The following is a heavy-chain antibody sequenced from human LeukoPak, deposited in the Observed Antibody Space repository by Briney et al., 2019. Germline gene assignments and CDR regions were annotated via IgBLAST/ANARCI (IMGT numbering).Heavy chain of an antibody. J-gene: IGHJ6*04. Sequence: SGGSLRLSCTVSGFTFSYYYMSWIRQAPGKGLEWISYISTNGDAIYYADSVKGRFTISRDNAKNSLYLQMNSLRAEDTAVYYCAELGITMIGGVWGKGTTVTISS. CDR2: ISTNGDAI. D-gene: IGHD3-10*02. V-gene: IGHV3-11*04. CDR3: AELGITMIGGV. CDR1: GFTFSYYY.